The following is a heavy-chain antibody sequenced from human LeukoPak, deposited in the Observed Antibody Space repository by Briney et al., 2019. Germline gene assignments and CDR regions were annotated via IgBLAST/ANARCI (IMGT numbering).Heavy chain of an antibody. CDR3: ARAKVGATYDAFDI. V-gene: IGHV3-21*01. CDR1: GFTFSSYN. J-gene: IGHJ3*02. D-gene: IGHD1-26*01. CDR2: ITSSSSYI. Sequence: PAGTLRLSCAAYGFTFSSYNRNWVRQAPGKGLEWVSSITSSSSYIYYADSAKGRFTISRDNAKYSLYLQMNSLRAEDTAVYYCARAKVGATYDAFDIWGQGTMVTVSS.